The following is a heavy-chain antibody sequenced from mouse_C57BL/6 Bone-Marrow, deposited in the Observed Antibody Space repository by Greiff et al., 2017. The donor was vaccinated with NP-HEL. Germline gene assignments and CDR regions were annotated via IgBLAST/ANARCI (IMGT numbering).Heavy chain of an antibody. Sequence: EVQRVESGGGLVQPGGSLKLSCAASGFTFSDYYMYWVRQTPEKRLEWVAYISNGGGSTYYPDTVKGRFTISRDNAKNTLYLQMSRLKSEDTAMYYCARHESSGYYAMDYWGQGTSVTVSS. V-gene: IGHV5-12*01. J-gene: IGHJ4*01. CDR2: ISNGGGST. CDR3: ARHESSGYYAMDY. CDR1: GFTFSDYY. D-gene: IGHD3-2*02.